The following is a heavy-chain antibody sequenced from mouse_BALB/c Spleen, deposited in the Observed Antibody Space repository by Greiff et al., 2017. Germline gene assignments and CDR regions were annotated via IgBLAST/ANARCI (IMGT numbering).Heavy chain of an antibody. CDR1: GFSLTSYD. CDR3: VREGLGDY. V-gene: IGHV2-9-2*01. J-gene: IGHJ2*01. D-gene: IGHD3-3*01. CDR2: IWTGGGT. Sequence: LVESGPGLVAPSQSLSITCTVSGFSLTSYDISWIRQPPGKGLEWLGVIWTGGGTNYNSAFMPRLSISKDNSKSQVFLKMNSLQTDDTAIYYCVREGLGDYWGQGTTLTVSS.